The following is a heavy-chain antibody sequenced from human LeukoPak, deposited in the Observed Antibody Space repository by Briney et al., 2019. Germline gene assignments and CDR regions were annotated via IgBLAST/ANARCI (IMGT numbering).Heavy chain of an antibody. CDR1: GYTFTGHY. V-gene: IGHV1-2*02. CDR2: INPNTGGT. CDR3: ARDPVYCSSTSCYIRNWFDP. D-gene: IGHD2-2*02. J-gene: IGHJ5*02. Sequence: ASVKVSCKASGYTFTGHYMHWVRQAPGQGLEWMGWINPNTGGTNYAQKFQGRVTMTRDASISTAYMEMRWLRSDDTAVYYCARDPVYCSSTSCYIRNWFDPWGQGTLVTVSS.